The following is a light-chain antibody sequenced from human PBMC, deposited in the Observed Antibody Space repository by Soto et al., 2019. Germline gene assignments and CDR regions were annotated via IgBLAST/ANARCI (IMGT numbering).Light chain of an antibody. CDR1: QSIYTY. V-gene: IGKV1-39*01. Sequence: DIQITQSPSSLSASIGDRVSISCRASQSIYTYLNWYQQKPGNAPELLIHAASTLQSGVPSRFSGSGSGKDFTLSISSLQPEDVATYYCKQSYGAINFGQGTRLEIK. CDR3: KQSYGAIN. J-gene: IGKJ5*01. CDR2: AAS.